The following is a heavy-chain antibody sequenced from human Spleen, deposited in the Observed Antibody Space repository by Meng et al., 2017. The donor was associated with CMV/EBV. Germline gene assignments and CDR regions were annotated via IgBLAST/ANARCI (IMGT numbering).Heavy chain of an antibody. CDR1: GGTFSSYS. CDR2: IIPMFGTA. J-gene: IGHJ6*02. Sequence: SVKVSCKASGGTFSSYSISWVRQAPGQGLEWMGGIIPMFGTANYAQNFQGRVTITTDESTSTVYMELSSLRSEDTAVFYCARDLRGCSSASCYGWPYSYYYGMDLWGQGTTVTVSS. D-gene: IGHD2-2*01. CDR3: ARDLRGCSSASCYGWPYSYYYGMDL. V-gene: IGHV1-69*05.